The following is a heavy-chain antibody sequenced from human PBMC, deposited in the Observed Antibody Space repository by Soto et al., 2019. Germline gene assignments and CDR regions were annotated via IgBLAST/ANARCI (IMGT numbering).Heavy chain of an antibody. D-gene: IGHD4-17*01. CDR2: ISYDGSNK. J-gene: IGHJ6*02. Sequence: GGSLRLSCVASGFTFSSYGMHWVRQAPGKGLEWVAVISYDGSNKYYADSVKGRFTISRDNSKNTLYLHMNSLRVEDTAVYYCAKPPGDYYHYYGMDVWGQGTTVTVSS. CDR3: AKPPGDYYHYYGMDV. CDR1: GFTFSSYG. V-gene: IGHV3-30*18.